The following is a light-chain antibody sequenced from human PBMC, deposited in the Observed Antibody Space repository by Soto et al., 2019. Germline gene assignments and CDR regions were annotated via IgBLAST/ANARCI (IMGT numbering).Light chain of an antibody. J-gene: IGKJ4*01. CDR1: QSINNW. CDR3: QKYYDR. V-gene: IGKV1-5*01. CDR2: DVS. Sequence: DIPMTQSPSTLSASVGDRVTITCRASQSINNWLAWYQQKPGKAPKALIYDVSTLESGGPSRCSGSGSGTEFSLTISSLQPDDFATFYCQKYYDRFGGGTSVEIK.